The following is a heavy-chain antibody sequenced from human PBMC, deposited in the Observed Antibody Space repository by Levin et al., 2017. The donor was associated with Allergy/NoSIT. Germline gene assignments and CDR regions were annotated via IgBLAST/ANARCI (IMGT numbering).Heavy chain of an antibody. V-gene: IGHV3-23*01. D-gene: IGHD2-15*01. CDR3: AKERDIVVVVAASFDY. Sequence: LSLTCAASGFTFSSYAMSWVRQAPGKGLEWVSAISGSGGSTYYADSVKGRFTISRDNSKNTLYLQMNSLRAEDTAVYYCAKERDIVVVVAASFDYWGQGTLVTVSS. CDR1: GFTFSSYA. CDR2: ISGSGGST. J-gene: IGHJ4*02.